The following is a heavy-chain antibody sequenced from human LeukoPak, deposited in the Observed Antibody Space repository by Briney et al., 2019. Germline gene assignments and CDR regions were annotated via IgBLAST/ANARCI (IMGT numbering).Heavy chain of an antibody. CDR1: GFSLSTSGVG. CDR2: IYWDDDK. J-gene: IGHJ4*02. V-gene: IGHV2-5*02. CDR3: AHRPDYGDYVDY. Sequence: ESGPTLVKPTQTLTLTCTFSGFSLSTSGVGVGWIRQPPGKALEWLALIYWDDDKRYSPSLKSRLTITKDTSKNQVVLTMTNMDPVDTATYCCAHRPDYGDYVDYWGQGTLVTVSS. D-gene: IGHD4-17*01.